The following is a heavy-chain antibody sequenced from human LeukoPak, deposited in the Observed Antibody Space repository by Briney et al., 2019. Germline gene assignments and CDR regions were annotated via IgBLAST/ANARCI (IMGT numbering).Heavy chain of an antibody. V-gene: IGHV3-20*04. J-gene: IGHJ4*02. CDR2: INWNGGST. CDR3: ARMGAMGYSSSADY. CDR1: GFTFDDYG. D-gene: IGHD6-6*01. Sequence: GGSLRLSCAASGFTFDDYGMSWVRQAPGKGLEWVSGINWNGGSTGYADSVKGRFTISRDNAKNSLYLQMNSLRAEDTALYYCARMGAMGYSSSADYWGQGTLVTVSS.